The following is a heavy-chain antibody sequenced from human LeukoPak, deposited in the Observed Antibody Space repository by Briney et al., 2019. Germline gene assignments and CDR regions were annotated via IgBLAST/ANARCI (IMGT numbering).Heavy chain of an antibody. D-gene: IGHD3-10*01. J-gene: IGHJ4*02. V-gene: IGHV3-74*01. Sequence: PGGSLRLSCAASGFTFSSYSMNWVRQAPGKGLVWVSRINSDGSSTSYADSVKGRFTISRDNAKNTLFLQMDSLRVEDTAVYYCATPLTMVRGVSDYWGQGTLVTVSS. CDR2: INSDGSST. CDR1: GFTFSSYS. CDR3: ATPLTMVRGVSDY.